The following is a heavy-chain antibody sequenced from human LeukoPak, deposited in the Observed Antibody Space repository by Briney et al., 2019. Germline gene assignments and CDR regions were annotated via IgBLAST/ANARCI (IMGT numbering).Heavy chain of an antibody. CDR3: ASNLRGYSSSPDDY. V-gene: IGHV3-11*01. CDR2: ISSSGSTI. CDR1: GFTFSDYY. J-gene: IGHJ4*02. D-gene: IGHD6-6*01. Sequence: PGGSLRLSCAASGFTFSDYYMSWIRQAPGKGLEWVSYISSSGSTIYYADSVKGRFTISRDNAKNSLYLQMNSLRAEDTAVYYCASNLRGYSSSPDDYWGQGTLVTVSS.